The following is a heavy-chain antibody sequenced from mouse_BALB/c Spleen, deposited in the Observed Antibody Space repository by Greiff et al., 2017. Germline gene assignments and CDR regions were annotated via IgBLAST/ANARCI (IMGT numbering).Heavy chain of an antibody. CDR2: INPYNDGT. J-gene: IGHJ4*01. Sequence: EVQLQQSGPELVKPGASVKMSCKASGYTFTSYVMHWVKQKPGQGLEWIGYINPYNDGTKYNEKFKGKATLTSDKSSSTAYMELSSLTSEDSAVYYCARSAVVDAMDYWGQGTSVTVSS. CDR1: GYTFTSYV. V-gene: IGHV1-14*01. D-gene: IGHD1-1*01. CDR3: ARSAVVDAMDY.